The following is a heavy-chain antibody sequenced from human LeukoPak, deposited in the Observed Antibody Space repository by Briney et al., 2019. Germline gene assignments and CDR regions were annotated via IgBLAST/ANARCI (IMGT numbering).Heavy chain of an antibody. CDR3: ARLQKYNWSSDYGMDV. CDR1: GGSFSGYY. V-gene: IGHV4-34*01. CDR2: INHSGST. D-gene: IGHD1-20*01. J-gene: IGHJ6*02. Sequence: PSETLSLTCSVYGGSFSGYYWCWIRQPPGKGLEWIGEINHSGSTNYNPSLKSRVTISLDTSKSQFSLKLSSVTAADTAVYYCARLQKYNWSSDYGMDVWGQGTTVTVSS.